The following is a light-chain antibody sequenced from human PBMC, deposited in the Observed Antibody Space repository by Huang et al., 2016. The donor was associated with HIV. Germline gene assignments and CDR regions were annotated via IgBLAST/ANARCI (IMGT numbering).Light chain of an antibody. CDR1: QSVREY. Sequence: EIVLTQSPATLSLSPGERATLSCRASQSVREYLAWYQHKPGQAPRLLIYEASQRATGSPDRFSGSGSGTDFTLTMSSLEPEDFAVYYCQERGNWPRFSFGPGTKVDIK. CDR3: QERGNWPRFS. V-gene: IGKV3-11*01. J-gene: IGKJ3*01. CDR2: EAS.